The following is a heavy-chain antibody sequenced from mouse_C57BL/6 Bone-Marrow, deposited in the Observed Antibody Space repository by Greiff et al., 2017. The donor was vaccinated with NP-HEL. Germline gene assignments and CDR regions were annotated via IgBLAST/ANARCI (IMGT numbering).Heavy chain of an antibody. CDR1: GFSLTSYG. CDR2: IWSGGST. J-gene: IGHJ4*01. D-gene: IGHD3-2*02. Sequence: VQLKQSGPGLVQPSQSLSITCTVSGFSLTSYGVHWVRQSPGKGLEWLGVIWSGGSTDYNAAFISRLSISKDNSKSQVFFKMNSLQADDTAIYYCARKRQLRPPYAMDYWGQGTSVTVSS. V-gene: IGHV2-2*01. CDR3: ARKRQLRPPYAMDY.